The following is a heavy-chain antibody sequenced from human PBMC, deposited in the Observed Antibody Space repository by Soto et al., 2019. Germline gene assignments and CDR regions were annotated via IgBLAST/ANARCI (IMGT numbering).Heavy chain of an antibody. V-gene: IGHV3-21*01. Sequence: PGGSLRLSCSASGFTFSTYSMNWVRQAPGKGLEWVSAINSGGTHINYADSVRGRFTISRDNAENSLYLQMDSLRADDSAVYYCARVDYGDYINWFDPWGQGTLVTVSS. J-gene: IGHJ5*02. CDR3: ARVDYGDYINWFDP. CDR1: GFTFSTYS. D-gene: IGHD4-17*01. CDR2: INSGGTHI.